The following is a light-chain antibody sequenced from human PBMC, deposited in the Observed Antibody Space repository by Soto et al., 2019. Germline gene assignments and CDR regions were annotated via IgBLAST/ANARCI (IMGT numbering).Light chain of an antibody. CDR2: DVT. Sequence: QSVLTQPASVSGSPGQSITIFCTGTSSDVGAYNYVSWYQQHPGKAPKVIIYDVTKRPSGVSDRFSGSKSGNTASLTISGLQAEDEADYYCTSYTTTTALVFGGGTQLTVL. V-gene: IGLV2-14*03. CDR1: SSDVGAYNY. CDR3: TSYTTTTALV. J-gene: IGLJ7*01.